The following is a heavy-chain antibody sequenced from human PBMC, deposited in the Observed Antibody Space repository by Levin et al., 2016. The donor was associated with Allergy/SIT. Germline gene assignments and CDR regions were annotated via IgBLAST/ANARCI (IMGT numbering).Heavy chain of an antibody. CDR2: INHSGST. D-gene: IGHD1-26*01. CDR1: GGSFSGYY. J-gene: IGHJ5*02. V-gene: IGHV4-34*01. CDR3: ARFKWEPLHNWFDP. Sequence: SETLSLTCAVYGGSFSGYYWSWIRQPPGKGLEWIGEINHSGSTNYNPSLKSRVTISVDTSKNQFSLKLSSVTAADTAVYYCARFKWEPLHNWFDPWGQGTLVTVSS.